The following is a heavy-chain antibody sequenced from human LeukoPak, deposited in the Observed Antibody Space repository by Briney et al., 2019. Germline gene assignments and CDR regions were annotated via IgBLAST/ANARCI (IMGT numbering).Heavy chain of an antibody. CDR2: ISSDGSST. J-gene: IGHJ6*03. D-gene: IGHD6-13*01. Sequence: GGSLRLSCAASGFTFSNYWIHWVRQAPGKGLVWVSRISSDGSSTTYADSVKGRFTISRDNAKNTLFLQMNSLRAEDTAVYYCARVFRAAAGSVFYYHYYMDVWGKGTTVTVSS. CDR3: ARVFRAAAGSVFYYHYYMDV. CDR1: GFTFSNYW. V-gene: IGHV3-74*01.